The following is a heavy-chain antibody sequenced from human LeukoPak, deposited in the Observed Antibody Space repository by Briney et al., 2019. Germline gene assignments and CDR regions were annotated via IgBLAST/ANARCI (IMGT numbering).Heavy chain of an antibody. Sequence: SQTLSLTCTVSGGSISSYYWSWIRQPPGKGLEWIGYIYYSGSTNYNPSLKSRVTISVDTSMNQFSLKLSSVTAADTAVYYCARVPYYYDSSGYYPYYYYGMDVWGQGTTVTVSS. CDR2: IYYSGST. CDR1: GGSISSYY. D-gene: IGHD3-22*01. CDR3: ARVPYYYDSSGYYPYYYYGMDV. J-gene: IGHJ6*02. V-gene: IGHV4-59*01.